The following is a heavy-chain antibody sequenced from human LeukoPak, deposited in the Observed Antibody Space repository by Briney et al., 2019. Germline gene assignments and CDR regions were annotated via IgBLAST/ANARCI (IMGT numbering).Heavy chain of an antibody. CDR1: GVSISDYY. D-gene: IGHD2-21*02. CDR3: ARVGYPTQRRVLSAVTVPTAGAFDI. J-gene: IGHJ3*02. V-gene: IGHV4-4*07. CDR2: IYISGST. Sequence: SETLSLTCSVSGVSISDYYWTWFRQPAGKGLEWIGRIYISGSTNYNPSLESRVTISVDTSKNQFSLRLTSVTAADTAVYYCARVGYPTQRRVLSAVTVPTAGAFDIWGQGTLVTVSS.